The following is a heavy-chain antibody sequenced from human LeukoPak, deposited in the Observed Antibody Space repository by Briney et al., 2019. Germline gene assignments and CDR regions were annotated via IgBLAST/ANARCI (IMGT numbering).Heavy chain of an antibody. V-gene: IGHV4-39*07. CDR3: ARDLYYGSGSYPTNNWFDP. CDR2: IYYSGST. J-gene: IGHJ5*02. CDR1: GGSVSDYY. D-gene: IGHD3-10*01. Sequence: SSETLSLTCTISGGSVSDYYWSWIRQPPGKGLEWIGSIYYSGSTYYNPSLKSRVTISVDTSKNQFSLKLSSVTAADTAVYYCARDLYYGSGSYPTNNWFDPWGQGTLVTVSS.